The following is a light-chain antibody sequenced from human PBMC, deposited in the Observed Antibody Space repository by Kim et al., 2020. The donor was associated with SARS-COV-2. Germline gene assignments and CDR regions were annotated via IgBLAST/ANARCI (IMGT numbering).Light chain of an antibody. CDR2: GAS. V-gene: IGKV3-20*01. CDR3: QQYGASSEYP. J-gene: IGKJ2*01. CDR1: PRLYHNY. Sequence: SPRHSATLSCWASPRLYHNYLAWYQQRPGQAPRLLIYGASRRATGIPDRFSGGGSGTDFTLTISRLEPEDFAVYYCQQYGASSEYPFGQGTKLEI.